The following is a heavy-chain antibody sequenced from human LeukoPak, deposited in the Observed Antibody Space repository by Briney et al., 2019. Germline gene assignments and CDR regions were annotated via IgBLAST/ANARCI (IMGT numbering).Heavy chain of an antibody. CDR1: GDSISSYY. CDR3: ARTAYGDYVVNYGMDV. CDR2: IYYSGST. Sequence: PSETLSLTCTVSGDSISSYYWSWIRQPPGQGLEWIGYIYYSGSTNYNPSLKSRVTISVDTSKNQFSLKLTSVTAADTAVYYCARTAYGDYVVNYGMDVWGQGTTVTVSS. J-gene: IGHJ6*02. V-gene: IGHV4-59*01. D-gene: IGHD4-17*01.